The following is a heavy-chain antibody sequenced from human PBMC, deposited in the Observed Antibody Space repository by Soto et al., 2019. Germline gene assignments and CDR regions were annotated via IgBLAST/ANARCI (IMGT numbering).Heavy chain of an antibody. CDR1: GGPITSYH. V-gene: IGHV4-59*01. D-gene: IGHD3-16*01. CDR3: ERRLDHRVDP. J-gene: IGHJ5*02. CDR2: MYYSGSR. Sequence: QLQLQESGPGMVKASETLSLTCTVSGGPITSYHWGWIRQSPGKGLEWIGYMYYSGSRKYNPSLESRVRISVDTSKNQVSLILHSVTAADTAVYYCERRLDHRVDPWGHGSLVTVSS.